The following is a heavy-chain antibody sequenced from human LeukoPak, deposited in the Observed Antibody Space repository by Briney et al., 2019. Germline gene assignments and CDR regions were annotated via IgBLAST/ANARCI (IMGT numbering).Heavy chain of an antibody. D-gene: IGHD5-12*01. Sequence: GGSLRLSCAAPGFTFSSYGMHWVRQAPGKGLEWVAVIWYDGSNKYYADSVKGRFTISRDNSKNTLYLQMNSLRAEDTAVYYCARWGATTYFDYWGQGTLVTVSS. CDR3: ARWGATTYFDY. CDR1: GFTFSSYG. V-gene: IGHV3-30*19. J-gene: IGHJ4*02. CDR2: IWYDGSNK.